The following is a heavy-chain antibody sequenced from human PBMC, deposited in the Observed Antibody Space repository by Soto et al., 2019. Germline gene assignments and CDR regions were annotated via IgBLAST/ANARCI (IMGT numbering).Heavy chain of an antibody. V-gene: IGHV1-8*01. Sequence: ASVKVSCKASGYTFTSRYMHWVRQATGQGLEWMGWMNPNSGNTAYAQKFQGRVTMTRNTSISTAYMELSSLRSEDTAVYYCARLKQDYAVAWGQGTLVTSPQ. CDR2: MNPNSGNT. CDR1: GYTFTSRY. D-gene: IGHD3-16*01. CDR3: ARLKQDYAVA. J-gene: IGHJ5*02.